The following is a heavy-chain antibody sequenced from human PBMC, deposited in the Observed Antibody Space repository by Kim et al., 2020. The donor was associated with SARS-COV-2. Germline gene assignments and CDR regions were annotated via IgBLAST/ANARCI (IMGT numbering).Heavy chain of an antibody. Sequence: GGSLRLSCAASGFMFSDYYMTWIRQAPGKGLEWVSDISTRGTYTHYADSVRGRFTVSRDNAENSLYLQMNSLRAEDTAVYYCARDLGYTSGWNDRDEAYFDEGGQGTVVPVPS. V-gene: IGHV3-11*05. CDR1: GFMFSDYY. J-gene: IGHJ4*02. D-gene: IGHD6-19*01. CDR2: ISTRGTYT. CDR3: ARDLGYTSGWNDRDEAYFDE.